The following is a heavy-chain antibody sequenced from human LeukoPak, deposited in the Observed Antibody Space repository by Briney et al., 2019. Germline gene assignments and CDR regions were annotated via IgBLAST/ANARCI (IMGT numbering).Heavy chain of an antibody. Sequence: PGGSLRLSCAASGSAFSNYGVNWVRQAPGKGLEWVSGISWNSGSIGYADSVKGRFTISRDNAKNSLYLQMNSLRAEDTALYYCAKDNSPFPTYGDYWGQGTLVTVSS. V-gene: IGHV3-9*01. CDR1: GSAFSNYG. D-gene: IGHD4-17*01. J-gene: IGHJ4*02. CDR3: AKDNSPFPTYGDY. CDR2: ISWNSGSI.